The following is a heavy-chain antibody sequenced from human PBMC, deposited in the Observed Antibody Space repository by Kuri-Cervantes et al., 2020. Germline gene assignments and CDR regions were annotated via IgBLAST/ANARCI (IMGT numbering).Heavy chain of an antibody. J-gene: IGHJ4*02. CDR3: ARGTAPDY. Sequence: ESLKISCTVSGGSISSYYWSWIRQHPGKGLEWIGYIYYSGSTYYNPSLKSRVTISVDTSKNQFSLKLSSVTAADTAVYYCARGTAPDYWGQGTLVTVSS. CDR1: GGSISSYY. D-gene: IGHD4-17*01. CDR2: IYYSGST. V-gene: IGHV4-59*01.